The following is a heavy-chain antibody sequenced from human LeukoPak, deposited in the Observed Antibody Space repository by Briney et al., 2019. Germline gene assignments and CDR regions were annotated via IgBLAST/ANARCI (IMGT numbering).Heavy chain of an antibody. CDR1: GYTFTSYA. J-gene: IGHJ4*02. V-gene: IGHV7-4-1*02. CDR3: ARLQGALLWFGELPLDY. D-gene: IGHD3-10*01. Sequence: ASVKVSCKASGYTFTSYAMNWVRQAPGQGLEWMGRINTNTGNPTYAQGFTGRFVFSLDTSVSTAYLQISSLKAEDTAVYYCARLQGALLWFGELPLDYWGQGTLVTVSS. CDR2: INTNTGNP.